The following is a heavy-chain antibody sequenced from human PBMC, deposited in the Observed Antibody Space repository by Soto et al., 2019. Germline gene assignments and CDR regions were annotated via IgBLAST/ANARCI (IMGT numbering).Heavy chain of an antibody. CDR1: GFTFSDYY. Sequence: QVQLVESGGGLVKPGGSLRLSCAASGFTFSDYYMSWIRQAPGKGLEWVSYISSSSSYTNYADSVKGRFTISRDNAKNSLYLQMNRLRAVDTAVYYCASLPTIAVAGTGKDVWGQGTTVTVSS. J-gene: IGHJ6*02. CDR2: ISSSSSYT. D-gene: IGHD6-19*01. CDR3: ASLPTIAVAGTGKDV. V-gene: IGHV3-11*05.